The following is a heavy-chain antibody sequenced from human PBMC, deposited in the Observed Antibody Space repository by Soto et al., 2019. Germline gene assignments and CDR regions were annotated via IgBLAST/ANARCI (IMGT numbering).Heavy chain of an antibody. V-gene: IGHV3-23*01. CDR1: GFTVSSNY. J-gene: IGHJ4*02. Sequence: GGSLRLSCAASGFTVSSNYMSWVRQAPGNGLEWVSAISGSGGSTYYADSVKGRFTISRDNSKNTLYLQMNSLRAEDTAVYYCAKDYYDSSGYYTYYFDYWGQGTLVTVSS. D-gene: IGHD3-22*01. CDR3: AKDYYDSSGYYTYYFDY. CDR2: ISGSGGST.